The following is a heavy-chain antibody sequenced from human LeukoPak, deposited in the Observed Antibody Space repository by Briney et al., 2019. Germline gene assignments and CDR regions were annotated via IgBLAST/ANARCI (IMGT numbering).Heavy chain of an antibody. D-gene: IGHD6-19*01. V-gene: IGHV1-46*01. J-gene: IGHJ5*02. Sequence: ASVKVSCKASGYTFTSYYMHWVRQAPGQGLEWMGVISPSGGSTSYAQKFQRRVTMTRDTSPSTVYIQLGSLSSEDTAVYYLSRETRIGVAGMPLLMCDPWGQGTLVTVSS. CDR2: ISPSGGST. CDR3: SRETRIGVAGMPLLMCDP. CDR1: GYTFTSYY.